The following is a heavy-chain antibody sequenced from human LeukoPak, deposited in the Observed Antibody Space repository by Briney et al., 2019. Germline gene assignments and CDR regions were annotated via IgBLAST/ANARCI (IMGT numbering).Heavy chain of an antibody. CDR3: AKRTIFRNYYYYMDV. J-gene: IGHJ6*03. Sequence: GGSLRLSCEVSGFTFDSFGLSWVRQAPGKGPEWIAYISGSSVAIYYADSVKGRFTISRDNAKNSLSLQMNSLRAEDTAVYYCAKRTIFRNYYYYMDVWGKGTTVTISS. D-gene: IGHD3-9*01. V-gene: IGHV3-48*01. CDR1: GFTFDSFG. CDR2: ISGSSVAI.